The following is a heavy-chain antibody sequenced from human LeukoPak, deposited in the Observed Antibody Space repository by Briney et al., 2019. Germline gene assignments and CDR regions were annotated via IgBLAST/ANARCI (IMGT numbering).Heavy chain of an antibody. J-gene: IGHJ5*02. CDR3: TNPLPGTDWFDP. CDR2: IKSKTDGGTT. V-gene: IGHV3-15*01. CDR1: GFTFSNAW. Sequence: GGSLRLSCAASGFTFSNAWMSWVRQAPGKGLEWVGRIKSKTDGGTTDYAAPVKGRFTISRDDSKNTLYLQMNSLKTEDTAVYYCTNPLPGTDWFDPWGQGTLVTVSS.